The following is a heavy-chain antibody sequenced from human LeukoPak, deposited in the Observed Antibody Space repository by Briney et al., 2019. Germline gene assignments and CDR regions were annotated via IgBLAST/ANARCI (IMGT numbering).Heavy chain of an antibody. J-gene: IGHJ4*02. D-gene: IGHD2-2*01. CDR2: INPNSGGT. V-gene: IGHV1-2*02. CDR1: GYTFTGYY. Sequence: ASVKVSCKASGYTFTGYYMHWVRQAPGQGLEWMGWINPNSGGTNYAQKFQGRATMTRDTSISTAYMELSRLRSDDTAVYYCARNDGVPALSFDYWGQGTLVTVSS. CDR3: ARNDGVPALSFDY.